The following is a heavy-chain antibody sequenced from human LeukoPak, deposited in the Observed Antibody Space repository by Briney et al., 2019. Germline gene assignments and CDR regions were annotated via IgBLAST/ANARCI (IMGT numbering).Heavy chain of an antibody. CDR3: ARETVAARLSNWFDP. J-gene: IGHJ5*02. Sequence: SVKVSCKASGGTFNSYAISWVRQAPGQGLEWMGGIIPIFGTANYAQKFQGRVTITADKSTSTAYMELSSLRSEDTAVYYCARETVAARLSNWFDPWGQGTLVTVSS. CDR2: IIPIFGTA. CDR1: GGTFNSYA. V-gene: IGHV1-69*06. D-gene: IGHD6-6*01.